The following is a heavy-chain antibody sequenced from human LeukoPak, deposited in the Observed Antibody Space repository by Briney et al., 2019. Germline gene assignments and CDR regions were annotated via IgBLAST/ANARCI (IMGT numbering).Heavy chain of an antibody. Sequence: GASLRLSCAASGFTFSSYAMSWVRQAPGKGLEWVSAISGSGGSTYYADSVKGRFTISRDNSKNTLYLQMNSLRAEDTAVYYCAKTWSVVVAATPFDPWGQGTLVTVSS. D-gene: IGHD2-15*01. CDR3: AKTWSVVVAATPFDP. CDR2: ISGSGGST. J-gene: IGHJ5*02. V-gene: IGHV3-23*01. CDR1: GFTFSSYA.